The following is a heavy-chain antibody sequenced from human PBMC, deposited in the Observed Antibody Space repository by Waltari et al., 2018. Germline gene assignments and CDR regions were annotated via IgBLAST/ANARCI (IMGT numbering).Heavy chain of an antibody. J-gene: IGHJ4*02. CDR3: ANIWSSGRPFDY. D-gene: IGHD3-3*01. V-gene: IGHV1-24*01. CDR1: GYTLTELS. CDR2: FDPEDGET. Sequence: QVQLVQSGAEVKKPGASVKVSCKVSGYTLTELSMHWVRQAPGKGLEWMGGFDPEDGETSYAQKFQGRVTMTEDTSTDTAYMELSSLRAEDTAVYYCANIWSSGRPFDYWGQGTLVTVSS.